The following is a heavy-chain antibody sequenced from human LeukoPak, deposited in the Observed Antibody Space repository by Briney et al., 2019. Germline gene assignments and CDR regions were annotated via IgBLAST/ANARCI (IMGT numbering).Heavy chain of an antibody. V-gene: IGHV1-2*02. CDR1: GYTFTGYY. Sequence: GASVKVSCKASGYTFTGYYMHWVRQAPGQGLEWMGWINPNSGGTNYARKFQGRVTMTRDTSISTAYMELSRLRSDDTAVYYCARESEKEKHVDIIDYWGQGTLVTVSS. D-gene: IGHD5-12*01. CDR2: INPNSGGT. J-gene: IGHJ4*02. CDR3: ARESEKEKHVDIIDY.